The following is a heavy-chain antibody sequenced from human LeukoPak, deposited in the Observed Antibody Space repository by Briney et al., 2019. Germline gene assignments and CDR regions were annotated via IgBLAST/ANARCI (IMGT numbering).Heavy chain of an antibody. CDR3: ARGPNGDWGGI. J-gene: IGHJ3*02. D-gene: IGHD4-17*01. V-gene: IGHV3-33*01. CDR2: IWYDGSKK. Sequence: GRSLRLFCAASGFTFSSYGMHWVRQAPGKGLEWVAVIWYDGSKKYYADSVKGRFTISRDNSKNTVYLQMNSLRAEDTAVYYCARGPNGDWGGIWGQGTMVTVSS. CDR1: GFTFSSYG.